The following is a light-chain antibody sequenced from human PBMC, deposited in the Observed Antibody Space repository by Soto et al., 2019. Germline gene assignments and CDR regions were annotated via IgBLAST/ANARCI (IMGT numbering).Light chain of an antibody. V-gene: IGKV2-28*01. CDR2: LGS. Sequence: DIVMTQSPLSLPVTPGEPASISCRSSQSLLHSNGYNSLDWYLQKPGQSPQLLIDLGSNRASGVPDRFSGSGSGTDFTLKISRVEAEDVGVYYCMQALQTKTFGQGTKVEIK. CDR1: QSLLHSNGYNS. CDR3: MQALQTKT. J-gene: IGKJ1*01.